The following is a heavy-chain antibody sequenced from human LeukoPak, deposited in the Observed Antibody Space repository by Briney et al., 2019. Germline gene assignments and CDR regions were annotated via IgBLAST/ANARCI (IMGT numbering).Heavy chain of an antibody. D-gene: IGHD5-24*01. CDR2: IYPGDSDT. J-gene: IGHJ4*02. CDR3: ARLVEMATPDY. CDR1: GYSFTDYW. V-gene: IGHV5-51*01. Sequence: GESLKISCKGSGYSFTDYWIGWVRQMPGKGLEWMGIIYPGDSDTRYSPSFEGQVTISADRSFTTAFLQWSSLRASDTAMYYCARLVEMATPDYWGQGTLVTVSS.